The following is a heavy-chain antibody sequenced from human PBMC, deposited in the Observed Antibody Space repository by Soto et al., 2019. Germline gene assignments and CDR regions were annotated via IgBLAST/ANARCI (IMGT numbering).Heavy chain of an antibody. CDR1: GDTFSSYD. J-gene: IGHJ4*02. CDR2: IIPIFGTA. CDR3: WYSPNYDSSGYSIDY. D-gene: IGHD3-22*01. Sequence: VMVSSSAAGDTFSSYDTSRVRRAPGQGLEGMGGIIPIFGTANYAQKFQSRVTITSDDTTNTAYMQLSNLLSEETTAYYCWYSPNYDSSGYSIDYWGQGNLVTVSS. V-gene: IGHV1-69*01.